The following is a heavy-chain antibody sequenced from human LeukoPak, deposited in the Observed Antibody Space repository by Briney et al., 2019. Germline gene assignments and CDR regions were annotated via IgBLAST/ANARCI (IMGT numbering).Heavy chain of an antibody. CDR2: IRYDGSNK. Sequence: PGGSLRLSCAASGFTFSSYGMHWVRQAPGKGLEWVAFIRYDGSNKYYADSVKGRFTISRDNSKNTLYLQMNSLRAEDTAVYYCAKDPVGYCSGGSCYPEFDYWGQGTLVTVSS. V-gene: IGHV3-30*02. CDR3: AKDPVGYCSGGSCYPEFDY. D-gene: IGHD2-15*01. CDR1: GFTFSSYG. J-gene: IGHJ4*02.